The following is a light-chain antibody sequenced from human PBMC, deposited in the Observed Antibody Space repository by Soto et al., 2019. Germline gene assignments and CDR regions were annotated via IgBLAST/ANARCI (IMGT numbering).Light chain of an antibody. CDR1: QSVSSSY. CDR3: QQYGSSPT. J-gene: IGKJ4*01. CDR2: GAS. Sequence: EIVLTQSPGTLSLSPGERATLSCRASQSVSSSYLAWYQQKPGQAPRLLIYGASNRATGIPDRLSGSGSGTDFTLTISRLEPEDFAVYYCQQYGSSPTFGGGTKVDIK. V-gene: IGKV3-20*01.